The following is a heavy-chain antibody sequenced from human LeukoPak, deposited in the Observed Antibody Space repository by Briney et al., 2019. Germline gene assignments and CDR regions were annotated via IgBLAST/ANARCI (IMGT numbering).Heavy chain of an antibody. CDR2: IYPGDSNT. CDR1: GYSFKNYW. Sequence: GESLKISGKGSGYSFKNYWIAWVRQMPGKGLEWMGIIYPGDSNTRYNPSFQGQVTISADKSISTAYLQWSSLKASDTAEYYCARQGFVASYGVDVWGQGTTVTVSS. CDR3: ARQGFVASYGVDV. V-gene: IGHV5-51*01. J-gene: IGHJ6*02.